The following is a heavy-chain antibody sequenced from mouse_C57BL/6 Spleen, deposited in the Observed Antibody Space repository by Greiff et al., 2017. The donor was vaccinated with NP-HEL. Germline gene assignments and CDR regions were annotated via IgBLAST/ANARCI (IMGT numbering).Heavy chain of an antibody. CDR1: GFSLTSYG. J-gene: IGHJ1*03. Sequence: QVQLKESGPGLVAPSQSLSITCTVSGFSLTSYGVSWVRQPPGKGLEWLGVIWGHGRTHYHSALISGLSISKENAKGQVFLKLSSLQTDDTAAFHCAEIWDWYCSVWATGTRVTVSS. CDR2: IWGHGRT. CDR3: AEIWDWYCSV. D-gene: IGHD4-1*01. V-gene: IGHV2-3*01.